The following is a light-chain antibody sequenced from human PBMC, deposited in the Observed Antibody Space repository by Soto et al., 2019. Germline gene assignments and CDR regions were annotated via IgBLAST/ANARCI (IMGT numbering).Light chain of an antibody. Sequence: EIVLTQSPATLSLSPGERAALSCRASQSVSSYLAWYQQKPGQAPRLLIYDASNRATGIPARFSGSGSGTDFTLTISSLEPGDFAVYFCQQRSNWPYTFGGGTKVEI. V-gene: IGKV3-11*01. CDR2: DAS. CDR1: QSVSSY. CDR3: QQRSNWPYT. J-gene: IGKJ4*01.